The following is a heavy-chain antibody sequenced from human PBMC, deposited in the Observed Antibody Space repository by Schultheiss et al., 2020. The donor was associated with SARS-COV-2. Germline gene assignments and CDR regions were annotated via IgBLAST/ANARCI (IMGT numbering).Heavy chain of an antibody. CDR1: GLTSSNYG. CDR3: ARDLSLRYQVEGY. D-gene: IGHD2-2*01. J-gene: IGHJ4*02. V-gene: IGHV1-18*04. Sequence: ASVKVSCKTSGLTSSNYGISWVRQAPGQGLEWMGWISAYNGNTNYAQNLQGRVTMTTDTSTSTAYMELRSLRSDDTAVYYCARDLSLRYQVEGYWGQGTLVTVSS. CDR2: ISAYNGNT.